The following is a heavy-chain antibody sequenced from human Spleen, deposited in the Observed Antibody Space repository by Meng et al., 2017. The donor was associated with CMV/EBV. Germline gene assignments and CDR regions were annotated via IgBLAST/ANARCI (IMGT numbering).Heavy chain of an antibody. CDR3: ARDAYYYDSSGYSYFDY. J-gene: IGHJ4*02. Sequence: SETLSLTCTVSGGSISSYYWSWIRQPPGKGLEWIGYICYSGSTNYNPSLKSRVTISVDTSKNQFSLKLSSVTSADTAVYYCARDAYYYDSSGYSYFDYWGQGTLVTVSS. D-gene: IGHD3-22*01. CDR2: ICYSGST. V-gene: IGHV4-59*12. CDR1: GGSISSYY.